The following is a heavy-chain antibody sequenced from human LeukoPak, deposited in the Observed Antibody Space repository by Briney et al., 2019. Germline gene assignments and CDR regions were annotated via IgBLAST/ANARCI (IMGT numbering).Heavy chain of an antibody. CDR2: IYSGGST. CDR1: GFTVSSNY. D-gene: IGHD3-22*01. Sequence: PGGSLRLSCAASGFTVSSNYVSWVRQAPGKGLEWVSVIYSGGSTYYADSVKGRFTISRDNSKNTLYLQMNSLRAEDTAVYYCAGLPAYYYDTSGFYFDYWGQGTLVTVSS. J-gene: IGHJ4*02. CDR3: AGLPAYYYDTSGFYFDY. V-gene: IGHV3-66*04.